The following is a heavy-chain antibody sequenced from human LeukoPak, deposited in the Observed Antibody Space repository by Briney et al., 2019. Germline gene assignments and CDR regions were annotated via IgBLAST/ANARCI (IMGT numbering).Heavy chain of an antibody. CDR2: ISSSGGPT. J-gene: IGHJ4*02. CDR3: ARGYRLAVAGIDY. V-gene: IGHV3-23*01. D-gene: IGHD6-19*01. Sequence: PGGSLRLSCAASGFSFSKYSMSWVRQAPGKGLEWVSSISSSGGPTYYADSVKGRFTISRDNAKNSLYLQMNSLRAEDTAVYYCARGYRLAVAGIDYWGQGTLVTVSS. CDR1: GFSFSKYS.